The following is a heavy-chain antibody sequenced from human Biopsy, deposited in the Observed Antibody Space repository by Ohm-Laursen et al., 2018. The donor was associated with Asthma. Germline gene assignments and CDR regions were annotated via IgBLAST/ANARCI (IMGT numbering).Heavy chain of an antibody. D-gene: IGHD3-22*01. CDR2: IYSGGTS. CDR3: ARGDSSNWSHYYFEY. J-gene: IGHJ4*02. Sequence: LSLTCAASGFAVSRDYMFWVRQAPGKGLEWVSVIYSGGTSHTADSVRGRFTISRDYSKNTLYLQMHSLRAEDTAVYYCARGDSSNWSHYYFEYWGQGTLVTVSS. V-gene: IGHV3-53*01. CDR1: GFAVSRDY.